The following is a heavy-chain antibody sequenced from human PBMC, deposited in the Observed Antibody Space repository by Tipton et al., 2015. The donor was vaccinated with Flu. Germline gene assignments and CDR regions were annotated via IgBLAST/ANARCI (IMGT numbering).Heavy chain of an antibody. CDR1: GYSISSGYY. V-gene: IGHV4-38-2*01. J-gene: IGHJ4*02. CDR2: IYHSGST. D-gene: IGHD6-19*01. Sequence: TLSLTCAVSGYSISSGYYWGWIRQPPGKGLEWIGSIYHSGSTYYNPSLKSRVTISVDTSKNQFSLQLSSVTAADTAVYYCARQERSGWFLDYWGQGTLVTVSS. CDR3: ARQERSGWFLDY.